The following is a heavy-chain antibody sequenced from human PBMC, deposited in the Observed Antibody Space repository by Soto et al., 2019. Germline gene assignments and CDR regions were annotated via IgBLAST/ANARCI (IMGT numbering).Heavy chain of an antibody. J-gene: IGHJ4*02. CDR1: GGTFSSYA. CDR3: ARFELDYYDSSGYYYFDY. Sequence: SVKVSCKASGGTFSSYAISWVRQAPGQGLEWMGGIIPIFGTAKYAQGFQGRVTVTADKSTSTAYMELSSLRSEETAVYYCARFELDYYDSSGYYYFDYWGQGTLVNVSS. CDR2: IIPIFGTA. D-gene: IGHD3-22*01. V-gene: IGHV1-69*06.